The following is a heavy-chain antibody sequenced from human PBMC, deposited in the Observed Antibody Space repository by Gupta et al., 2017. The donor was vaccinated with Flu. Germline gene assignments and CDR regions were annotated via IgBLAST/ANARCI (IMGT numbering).Heavy chain of an antibody. D-gene: IGHD2-2*03. CDR3: ARPGQPSYGFYYFQY. CDR2: SSYDGSNN. CDR1: GFTFSTFA. J-gene: IGHJ4*02. Sequence: QVQLVESGGGVVQPGRSVRLSCAASGFTFSTFAMHWVRRAPGRGLEWVAGSSYDGSNNYYADSVEGRFTISRDNAKNTLNLQMNSLRSEDTAVYYCARPGQPSYGFYYFQYWGQGSLVTVSS. V-gene: IGHV3-30-3*01.